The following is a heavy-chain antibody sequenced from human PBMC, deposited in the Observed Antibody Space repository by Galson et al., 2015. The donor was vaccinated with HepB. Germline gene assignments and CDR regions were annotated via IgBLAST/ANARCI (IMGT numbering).Heavy chain of an antibody. CDR1: GYSFTTYW. CDR2: IDPRDSYT. V-gene: IGHV5-10-1*01. Sequence: QSGAEVKKPGESLRISCKTSGYSFTTYWISWVRQMPGKGLEWMGRIDPRDSYTNYSPSFQGHVTISLDKSINTAYLQWRSLKAADTAIYYCARHETYSSSWLADFWGQGTLVTVSS. D-gene: IGHD6-13*01. CDR3: ARHETYSSSWLADF. J-gene: IGHJ4*02.